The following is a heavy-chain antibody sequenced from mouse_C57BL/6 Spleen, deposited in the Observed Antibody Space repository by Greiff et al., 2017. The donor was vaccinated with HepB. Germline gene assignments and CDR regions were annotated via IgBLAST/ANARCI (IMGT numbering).Heavy chain of an antibody. J-gene: IGHJ4*01. CDR1: GYTFTSYW. CDR3: AIWGTTVDYYAMDY. Sequence: QVQLKQPGAELVKPGASVKVSCKASGYTFTSYWMHWVKQRPGQGLEWIGRIHPSDSDTNYNQKFKGKATLTVDKSSSTAYMQLSSLTSEDSAVYYCAIWGTTVDYYAMDYWGQGTSVTVSS. V-gene: IGHV1-74*01. CDR2: IHPSDSDT. D-gene: IGHD1-1*01.